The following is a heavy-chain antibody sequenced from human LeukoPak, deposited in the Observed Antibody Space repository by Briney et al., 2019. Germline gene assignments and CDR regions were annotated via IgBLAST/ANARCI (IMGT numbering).Heavy chain of an antibody. V-gene: IGHV1-18*04. CDR3: ARMVAATFGDY. J-gene: IGHJ4*02. CDR2: ISAYNGNT. D-gene: IGHD2-15*01. Sequence: ASLKVSCKASRYTSTSYGISWVPQAPGQRLGWMGWISAYNGNTNYAQKLQVRVTMTTDTSSRTAYMELRSLRSYDTAVYYCARMVAATFGDYWGQGTLVTVSS. CDR1: RYTSTSYG.